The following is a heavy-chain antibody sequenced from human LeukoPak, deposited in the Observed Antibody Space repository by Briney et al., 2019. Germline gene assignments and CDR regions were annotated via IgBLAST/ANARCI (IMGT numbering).Heavy chain of an antibody. CDR1: GNSVRSSSFY. CDR3: VSTLRFLPYRRFDY. Sequence: SQTLSLTCTVSGNSVRSSSFYWGWIRQPPGKGLEWIGSIYYSGSAYYNPSLRSRVTISGDASRNQFSLRLSSVTAADTAVYYCVSTLRFLPYRRFDYWGQGTLVTVSS. V-gene: IGHV4-39*01. D-gene: IGHD3-3*01. J-gene: IGHJ4*02. CDR2: IYYSGSA.